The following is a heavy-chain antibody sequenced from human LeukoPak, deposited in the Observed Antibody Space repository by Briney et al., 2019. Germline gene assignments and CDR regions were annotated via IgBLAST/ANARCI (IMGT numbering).Heavy chain of an antibody. CDR3: ARSRVTRGLRYFDWLESNAFDI. J-gene: IGHJ3*02. CDR2: IYYSGST. D-gene: IGHD3-9*01. Sequence: PSETLSLTCTVSGGSISSSSYYWGWIRQPPGKGLEWIGSIYYSGSTYYNPSLKSRVTISVDTSKNQFSLKLSSVTAADTAVYYCARSRVTRGLRYFDWLESNAFDIWGQGTMVTVSS. CDR1: GGSISSSSYY. V-gene: IGHV4-39*07.